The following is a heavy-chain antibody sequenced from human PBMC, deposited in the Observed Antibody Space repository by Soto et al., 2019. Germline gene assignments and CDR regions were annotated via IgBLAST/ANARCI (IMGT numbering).Heavy chain of an antibody. CDR2: ISSTTNYI. J-gene: IGHJ4*02. Sequence: GSLRLSGAASGFTFTRYSMNWVRQAPGKGLEWVSSISSTTNYIYYGDSMKGRFTISRDNAKNSLYLEMNSLRAEDTAVYYCARESEDLTSNFDYWGQGTLVTVSS. CDR1: GFTFTRYS. V-gene: IGHV3-21*06. CDR3: ARESEDLTSNFDY.